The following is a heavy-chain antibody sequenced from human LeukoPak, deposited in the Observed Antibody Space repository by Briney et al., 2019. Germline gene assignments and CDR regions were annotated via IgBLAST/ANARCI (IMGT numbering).Heavy chain of an antibody. CDR3: ARASGKYNWNDYFDY. V-gene: IGHV1-18*01. Sequence: ASVKVSCKASGYTFTSYGISWVRQAPGQGLEWMGWISAYNGNTNYAQKLQGRVTMTTDTSTSTAYMELRSLRSDDTAVYYCARASGKYNWNDYFDYWGQGTLVTVSS. D-gene: IGHD1-20*01. CDR2: ISAYNGNT. J-gene: IGHJ4*02. CDR1: GYTFTSYG.